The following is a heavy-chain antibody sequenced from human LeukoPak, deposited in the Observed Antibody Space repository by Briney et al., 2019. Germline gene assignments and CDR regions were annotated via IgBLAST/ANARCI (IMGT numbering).Heavy chain of an antibody. CDR1: GFTFSSYA. D-gene: IGHD2-15*01. J-gene: IGHJ4*02. Sequence: PGGSLRLSCAASGFTFSSYAMHWVRQAPGKGLEWVAVISYDGSNKYYADSVKGRFTISRDNSKNTLYLQMNSLRAEDTAVYYCARVSCSGGSCYSGSPDYWGRGTLVTVSS. CDR2: ISYDGSNK. V-gene: IGHV3-30*04. CDR3: ARVSCSGGSCYSGSPDY.